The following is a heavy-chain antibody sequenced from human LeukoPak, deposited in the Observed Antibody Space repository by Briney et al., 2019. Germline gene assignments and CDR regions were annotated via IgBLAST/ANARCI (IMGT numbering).Heavy chain of an antibody. Sequence: ASVKVSCKACGGTFIRYAMSWVGQAPGKGREGMGGIMPIFGTGNYAQIFQGRVTITADKSTSTAYMELSSLRSEDTAVYYCASAVAGSVMDYWGQGTLVTVSS. CDR2: IMPIFGTG. D-gene: IGHD6-19*01. V-gene: IGHV1-69*06. CDR3: ASAVAGSVMDY. J-gene: IGHJ4*02. CDR1: GGTFIRYA.